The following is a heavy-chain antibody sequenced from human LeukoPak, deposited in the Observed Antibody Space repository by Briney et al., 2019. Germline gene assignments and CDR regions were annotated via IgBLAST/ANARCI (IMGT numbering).Heavy chain of an antibody. J-gene: IGHJ4*02. V-gene: IGHV3-21*01. CDR3: ASSEHRGRLKSWWFGENPDY. Sequence: PGGSLRLSCAASGFTFSSHSMNWVRQAPGKGLEWVSSISSSSSYIYYADSVKGRFTISRDNAKNSLYLQMNSLRAEDTAVYYCASSEHRGRLKSWWFGENPDYWGQGTLVTVSS. D-gene: IGHD3-10*01. CDR2: ISSSSSYI. CDR1: GFTFSSHS.